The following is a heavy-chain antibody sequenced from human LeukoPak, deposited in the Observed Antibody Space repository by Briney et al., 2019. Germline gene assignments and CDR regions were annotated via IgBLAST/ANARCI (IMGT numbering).Heavy chain of an antibody. Sequence: PGRSLRLSCAASGFTFNIYAMHWVLQAPGKGLEWVAVISYDGSNKYYADSVKGRVTISRDNSKNTLFLQMNSLRAEDTAVYYCANNWNFDNWGQGTLVTVSS. V-gene: IGHV3-30*04. CDR1: GFTFNIYA. CDR2: ISYDGSNK. CDR3: ANNWNFDN. J-gene: IGHJ4*02. D-gene: IGHD1-20*01.